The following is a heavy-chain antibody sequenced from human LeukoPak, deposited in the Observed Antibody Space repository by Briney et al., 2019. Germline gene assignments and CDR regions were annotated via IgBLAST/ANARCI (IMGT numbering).Heavy chain of an antibody. Sequence: GRSLRLSCAASGFTFSSYGMHWVRQATGKGLEWVAVIWYDGSKQDYADSVKGGFTISRDNSKNTLFLQMNSLRVEDTAVYYCVREIWYSSAKTFDPWGQGTLVTVSS. J-gene: IGHJ5*02. CDR3: VREIWYSSAKTFDP. CDR2: IWYDGSKQ. CDR1: GFTFSSYG. D-gene: IGHD1-26*01. V-gene: IGHV3-33*01.